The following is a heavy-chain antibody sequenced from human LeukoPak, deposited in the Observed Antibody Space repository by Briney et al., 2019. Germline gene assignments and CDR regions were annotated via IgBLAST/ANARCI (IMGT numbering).Heavy chain of an antibody. J-gene: IGHJ4*02. CDR2: INEGGSAE. Sequence: PGGSLRLYCAAAGLRVNTLWMSWVRQDSGTGPEWVANINEGGSAEYYAESVKGRFTISRDNAKNSVHLQMNSLRAEDTAVYYCARDWELSRDYWGQGTLVTVSS. V-gene: IGHV3-7*01. D-gene: IGHD1-7*01. CDR1: GLRVNTLW. CDR3: ARDWELSRDY.